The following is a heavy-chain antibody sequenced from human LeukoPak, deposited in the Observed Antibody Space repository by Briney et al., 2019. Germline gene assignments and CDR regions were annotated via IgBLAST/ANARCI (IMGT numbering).Heavy chain of an antibody. CDR1: GFTFSSYW. J-gene: IGHJ4*02. Sequence: GGSLRLSCAASGFTFSSYWMHWVRQAPGKGLVWVSRIKSDGSNTNDADSVKGRFTISRDNAKNTLHLQMNSLRAEDTAVYYCARGGYYGSGRYYFDSWGQGTLVTVSS. D-gene: IGHD3-3*01. V-gene: IGHV3-74*01. CDR3: ARGGYYGSGRYYFDS. CDR2: IKSDGSNT.